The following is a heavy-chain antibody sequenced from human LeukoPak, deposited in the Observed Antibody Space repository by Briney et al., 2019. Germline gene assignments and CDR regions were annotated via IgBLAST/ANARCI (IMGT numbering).Heavy chain of an antibody. J-gene: IGHJ4*02. V-gene: IGHV5-51*01. CDR1: GYSFSTYW. CDR2: IYPGDSDT. Sequence: PGESLKISCKGSGYSFSTYWIGWVRQMPGKGLEWMGIIYPGDSDTKYSPSFQGQVTISVDKSTSTVHLQWSSLRVSDTAMYYCARHLGYNYGNFDYWGQGTLVTVSS. CDR3: ARHLGYNYGNFDY. D-gene: IGHD5-18*01.